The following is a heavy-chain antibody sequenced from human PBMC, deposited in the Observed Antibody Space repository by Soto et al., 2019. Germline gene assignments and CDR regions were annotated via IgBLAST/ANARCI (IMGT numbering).Heavy chain of an antibody. Sequence: QVQLVQSGAEVKKPGASVKVSCKASGYTFTSYAMHWVRQAPGQRLEGMGWINAGNGNTKYSQKFQGRVTITRDTAASTVYMELSSLRSEDTAVYYCSRGSGLNWFDPWGQGTLVTVSS. J-gene: IGHJ5*02. CDR1: GYTFTSYA. CDR3: SRGSGLNWFDP. CDR2: INAGNGNT. V-gene: IGHV1-3*01. D-gene: IGHD3-10*01.